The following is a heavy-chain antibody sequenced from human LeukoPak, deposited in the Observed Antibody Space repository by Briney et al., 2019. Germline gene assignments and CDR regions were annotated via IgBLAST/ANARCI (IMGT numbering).Heavy chain of an antibody. J-gene: IGHJ5*02. CDR3: ARGGYCGGDCYLNWFDP. CDR2: ISSSSSYI. Sequence: GGSLRLSCAASGFTFSSYSMNWVRQAPGKGLEWVSYISSSSSYIYYADSVKGRFTISRDNAKNSLYLQMNSLRAEDTAVYYCARGGYCGGDCYLNWFDPWGQGTLVTVSS. CDR1: GFTFSSYS. D-gene: IGHD2-21*02. V-gene: IGHV3-21*01.